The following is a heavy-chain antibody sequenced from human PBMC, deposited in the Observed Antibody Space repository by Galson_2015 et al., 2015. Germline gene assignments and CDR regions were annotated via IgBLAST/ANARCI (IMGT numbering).Heavy chain of an antibody. CDR1: GYSFTSYW. CDR3: AITSYDYIWGSYRSADDAFDI. Sequence: QSGAEVKKPGESLRISCTGSGYSFTSYWISWVRQMPGKGLEWMGRIDPSDSYTNYSPSFQGHVTISADKSISTAYLQWSSLKASDTAMYYCAITSYDYIWGSYRSADDAFDIWGQGTMVTVSS. CDR2: IDPSDSYT. J-gene: IGHJ3*02. D-gene: IGHD3-16*02. V-gene: IGHV5-10-1*01.